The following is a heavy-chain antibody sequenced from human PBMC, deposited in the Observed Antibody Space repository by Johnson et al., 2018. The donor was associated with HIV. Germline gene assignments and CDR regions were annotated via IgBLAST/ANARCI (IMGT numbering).Heavy chain of an antibody. D-gene: IGHD6-6*01. Sequence: QVLLVESGGGLVQPGGSLRLSCAASRFTFSDYYMTWIRQAPGKGLEWVAVISYDGSDKYYADSVKGRFTISRDNSKNTLYLQMNSLRAEDTAVYYCAKDLDSSSWGAFDIWGQGTMVTVSS. CDR1: RFTFSDYY. CDR3: AKDLDSSSWGAFDI. CDR2: ISYDGSDK. J-gene: IGHJ3*02. V-gene: IGHV3-30*18.